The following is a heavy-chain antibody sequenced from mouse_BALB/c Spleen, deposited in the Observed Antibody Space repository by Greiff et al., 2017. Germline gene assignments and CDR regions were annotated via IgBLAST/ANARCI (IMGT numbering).Heavy chain of an antibody. V-gene: IGHV2-6-5*01. CDR3: AKQTPYYGYAMDY. J-gene: IGHJ4*01. CDR1: GFSLTDYG. CDR2: IWGGGST. D-gene: IGHD1-1*01. Sequence: VQLQQSGPGLVAPSQSLSITCTVSGFSLTDYGVSWIRQPPGKGLEWLGVIWGGGSTYYNSALKSRLSISKDNSKSQVFLKMNSLQTDDTAMYYCAKQTPYYGYAMDYWGQGTSVTVSS.